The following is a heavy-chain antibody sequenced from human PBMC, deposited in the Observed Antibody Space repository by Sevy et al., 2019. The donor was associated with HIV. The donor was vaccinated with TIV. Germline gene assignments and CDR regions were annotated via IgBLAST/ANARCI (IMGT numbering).Heavy chain of an antibody. Sequence: GGSLRLSCAASGFTFRRYWMTWVRQAPGKGLEWVANIKQDGGEKYSVDSVKGRFTISRDNAKNSLYLQMNSLRVEDTAVYYCARLRDDSSGFHLVYWGQGTLVTVSS. D-gene: IGHD3-22*01. CDR3: ARLRDDSSGFHLVY. CDR1: GFTFRRYW. CDR2: IKQDGGEK. J-gene: IGHJ4*02. V-gene: IGHV3-7*01.